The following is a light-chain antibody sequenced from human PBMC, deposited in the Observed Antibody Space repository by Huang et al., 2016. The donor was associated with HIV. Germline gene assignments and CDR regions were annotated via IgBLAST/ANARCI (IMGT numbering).Light chain of an antibody. CDR3: QQYNDWPPWT. CDR1: QSVSTK. CDR2: GAS. V-gene: IGKV3-15*01. Sequence: VMTQSPATLSVSPGERVTLSCRASQSVSTKLAWYQQKPGLPPRLLIYGASTSATGSPARCSGTGSGTEFTLTISSLQSEDFAVYYCQQYNDWPPWTFGQGTKVEIK. J-gene: IGKJ1*01.